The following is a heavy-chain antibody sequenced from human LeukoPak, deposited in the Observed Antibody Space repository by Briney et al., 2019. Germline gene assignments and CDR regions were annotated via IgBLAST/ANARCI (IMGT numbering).Heavy chain of an antibody. CDR1: GGSFSGYY. V-gene: IGHV4-34*01. CDR3: AREIAAAGTRWFDP. CDR2: INHSGST. Sequence: SETLSLTCAVYGGSFSGYYWSWIRQPPGEGLEWIGEINHSGSTNYNPSLKSRVTISVDTSKNQFSLKLSSVTAADTAVYYCAREIAAAGTRWFDPWGQGTLVTVSS. J-gene: IGHJ5*02. D-gene: IGHD6-13*01.